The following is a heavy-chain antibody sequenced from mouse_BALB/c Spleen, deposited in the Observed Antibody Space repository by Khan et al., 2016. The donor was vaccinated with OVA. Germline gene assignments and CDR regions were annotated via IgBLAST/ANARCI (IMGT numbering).Heavy chain of an antibody. V-gene: IGHV2-3*01. J-gene: IGHJ3*01. Sequence: QVQLKESGPGLVAPSQSLSITCTVSGFSLTSYGVGWVRQPPGKGLEWLGVIWGDGSTNYHSALISRLNINKDNSKSQVFLKLNSLQTDETATYYCALYYYGRAWFAYWGQGTVVTVSA. D-gene: IGHD1-1*01. CDR1: GFSLTSYG. CDR3: ALYYYGRAWFAY. CDR2: IWGDGST.